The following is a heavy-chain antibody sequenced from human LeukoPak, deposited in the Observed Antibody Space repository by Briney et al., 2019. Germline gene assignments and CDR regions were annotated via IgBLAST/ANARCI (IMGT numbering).Heavy chain of an antibody. CDR1: GYTFTSYY. J-gene: IGHJ4*02. CDR3: ASGAAMGLFDY. CDR2: INPSGGST. Sequence: ASVKVSCKASGYTFTSYYMHWVRQAPGQGLEWMGIINPSGGSTSYAQKFQGRVTMTRDTTTSTVYMELSSLRSEDTAVYYCASGAAMGLFDYWGQGTLVTVSS. V-gene: IGHV1-46*01. D-gene: IGHD5-18*01.